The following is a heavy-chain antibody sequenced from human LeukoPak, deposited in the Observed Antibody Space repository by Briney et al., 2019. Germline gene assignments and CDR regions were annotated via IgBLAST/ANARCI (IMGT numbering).Heavy chain of an antibody. CDR3: AAPQWLEAFDI. CDR2: IIPIFGTA. CDR1: GYDFITIA. V-gene: IGHV1-69*05. J-gene: IGHJ3*02. Sequence: ASVKVSCKASGYDFITIATSWVRQAPGQGLEWMGGIIPIFGTANYAQKFQGRVTITTDESTSTAYMELSSLRSEDTAVYYCAAPQWLEAFDIWGQGTMVTVSS. D-gene: IGHD6-19*01.